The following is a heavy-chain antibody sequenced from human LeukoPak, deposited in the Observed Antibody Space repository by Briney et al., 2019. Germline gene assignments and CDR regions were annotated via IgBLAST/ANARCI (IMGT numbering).Heavy chain of an antibody. J-gene: IGHJ4*02. V-gene: IGHV3-30*18. Sequence: PGRSLRLSCAASGFTFSSYGMHWVRQAPGKGLEWVAVISYDGSNKYYADSVKGRFTISRDNSKNTQYLQMNSLRAEDTAVYYCAKDRRGYSYGSFDYWGQGTLVTVSS. CDR3: AKDRRGYSYGSFDY. CDR2: ISYDGSNK. D-gene: IGHD5-18*01. CDR1: GFTFSSYG.